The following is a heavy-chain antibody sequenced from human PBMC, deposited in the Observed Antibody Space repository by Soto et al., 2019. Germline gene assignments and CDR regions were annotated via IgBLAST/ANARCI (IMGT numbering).Heavy chain of an antibody. D-gene: IGHD6-13*01. CDR1: GGSVSSGSYY. CDR2: IYYSGST. Sequence: QVQLQESGPGLVKPSETLSLTCTVSGGSVSSGSYYWSWIRQPPGKGLEWIGYIYYSGSTNYNPSLKSRVTISVDTSKNQFSLKLSSVTAADTAVYYCAREVAAAGIVRFDYWGQGTLVTVSS. V-gene: IGHV4-61*01. CDR3: AREVAAAGIVRFDY. J-gene: IGHJ4*02.